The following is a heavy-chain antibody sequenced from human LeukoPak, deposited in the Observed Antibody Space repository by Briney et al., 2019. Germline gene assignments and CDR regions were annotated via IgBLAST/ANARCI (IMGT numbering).Heavy chain of an antibody. D-gene: IGHD3-10*01. Sequence: GGSPRLSCAASGFTFSSYDFHWVRQVPGKGLVWVSRINADGTRTNYVDSAKGRFTVSRDNARDTLFLQMNSLGAEDSAVYYCARGNFYSGSGSSPLDYWGQGTLVTVSS. CDR2: INADGTRT. CDR3: ARGNFYSGSGSSPLDY. CDR1: GFTFSSYD. V-gene: IGHV3-74*01. J-gene: IGHJ4*02.